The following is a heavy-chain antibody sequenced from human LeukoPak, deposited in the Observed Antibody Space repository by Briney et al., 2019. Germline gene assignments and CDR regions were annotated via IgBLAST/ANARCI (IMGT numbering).Heavy chain of an antibody. D-gene: IGHD6-6*01. J-gene: IGHJ5*02. V-gene: IGHV3-23*01. CDR2: ISGSGGST. Sequence: GGSLRLSCAASGFTFSSYAMSWVRQAPGKGLEWVSAISGSGGSTYYADSVKGRFTISRDNSKNTLYLQMNSLRAEDTAVYYCARDLEYSSSRWFDPWGQGTLVTVSS. CDR3: ARDLEYSSSRWFDP. CDR1: GFTFSSYA.